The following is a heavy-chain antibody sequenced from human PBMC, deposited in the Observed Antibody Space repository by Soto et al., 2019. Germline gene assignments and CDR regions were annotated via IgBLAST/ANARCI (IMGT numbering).Heavy chain of an antibody. J-gene: IGHJ6*03. D-gene: IGHD6-19*01. Sequence: EVQLVESGGGLVQPGGSLRLSCAASGFTVSSNYMSWVRQAPGKGLEWVSVIYSGGSTYYADSVKGRFTISRHNSKNTLYLQMNSLRAEDTAVYYCARGGWPAYYYYYSMDVWGKGTTVTVSS. CDR2: IYSGGST. CDR3: ARGGWPAYYYYYSMDV. V-gene: IGHV3-53*04. CDR1: GFTVSSNY.